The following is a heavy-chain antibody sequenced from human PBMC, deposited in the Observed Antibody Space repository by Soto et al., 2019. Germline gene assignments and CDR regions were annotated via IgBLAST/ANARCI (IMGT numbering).Heavy chain of an antibody. V-gene: IGHV3-23*01. J-gene: IGHJ5*02. Sequence: EVQLLESGGGLVQPGGSLRLSCAASGFTFSTYAMSWVRQAPGKGLEWVSAISGSGGATYYADSVKGRFTISRDNSKNTLYLQMNSLRAEDTAVYFCAKVGSTVTDLNWFDPWGQGTLVTVSS. CDR1: GFTFSTYA. CDR2: ISGSGGAT. CDR3: AKVGSTVTDLNWFDP. D-gene: IGHD4-17*01.